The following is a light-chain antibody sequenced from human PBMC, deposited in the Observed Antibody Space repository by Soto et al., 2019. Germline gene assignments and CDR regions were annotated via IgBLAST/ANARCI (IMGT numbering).Light chain of an antibody. J-gene: IGKJ5*01. V-gene: IGKV3-20*01. CDR2: GAS. Sequence: EIVLTQSPGTLSLSPGDRATLSCRASQSVSSNYLAWYQQKPGQAPRLLIYGASSRATGIPDRFSGSGSGTDFTLTISRLGPEDFAVYYCQQYGSSPPITFGQGTRLEIK. CDR3: QQYGSSPPIT. CDR1: QSVSSNY.